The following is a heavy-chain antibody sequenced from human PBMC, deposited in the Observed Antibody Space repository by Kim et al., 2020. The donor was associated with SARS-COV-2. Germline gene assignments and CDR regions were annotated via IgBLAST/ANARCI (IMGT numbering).Heavy chain of an antibody. CDR2: INHSGST. J-gene: IGHJ4*02. CDR3: ARGFRSSSFFDY. Sequence: SETLSLTCAVYGGSFSGYYWSWIRQPPGKGLEWIGEINHSGSTNYNPSLKSRVTISVDTSKNQFSLKLSSVTAADTAVYYCARGFRSSSFFDYWGQGTLVTVSS. CDR1: GGSFSGYY. V-gene: IGHV4-34*01. D-gene: IGHD6-6*01.